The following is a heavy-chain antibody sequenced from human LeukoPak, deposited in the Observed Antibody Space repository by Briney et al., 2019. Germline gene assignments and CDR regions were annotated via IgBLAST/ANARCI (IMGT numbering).Heavy chain of an antibody. CDR2: IKQDESEK. Sequence: GGSLRLSCAASGFTFNNFWMTWVRQAPGKGLEWVANIKQDESEKYYLDSVKGRFTISRDNAKNSLFLHRDSLRAEDSAVYYCARGPVADFDYWGQGTLVTVSS. CDR3: ARGPVADFDY. V-gene: IGHV3-7*01. J-gene: IGHJ4*01. CDR1: GFTFNNFW. D-gene: IGHD2-15*01.